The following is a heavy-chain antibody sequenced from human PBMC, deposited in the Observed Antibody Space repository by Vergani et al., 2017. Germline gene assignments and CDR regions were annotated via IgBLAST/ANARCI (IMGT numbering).Heavy chain of an antibody. J-gene: IGHJ3*02. Sequence: QVQLQESGPGLVKPSETLSLTCTVSGGSISSYYWSWIRQPPGKGLEWSGYIYYSGSTNYNPPLKSRVTISVDTSKNQFSLKLSSVTAADTAVYYCARADCSGGSCYRTGAFDIWGQGTMVTVSS. V-gene: IGHV4-59*01. CDR2: IYYSGST. D-gene: IGHD2-15*01. CDR3: ARADCSGGSCYRTGAFDI. CDR1: GGSISSYY.